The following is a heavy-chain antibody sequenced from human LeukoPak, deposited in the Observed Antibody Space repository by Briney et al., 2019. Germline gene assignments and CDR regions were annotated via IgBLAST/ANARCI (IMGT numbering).Heavy chain of an antibody. Sequence: SETLSLTCTVSGGSISSYYWSWIRQPPGKGLEWIGYIYCSGSTNYNPSLKSRVTISEDTSKNQFSLKLSSVTAADTAVYYCAREAYCGGDCYSYYFDYWGQGTLVTVSS. CDR2: IYCSGST. CDR3: AREAYCGGDCYSYYFDY. D-gene: IGHD2-21*02. V-gene: IGHV4-59*01. CDR1: GGSISSYY. J-gene: IGHJ4*02.